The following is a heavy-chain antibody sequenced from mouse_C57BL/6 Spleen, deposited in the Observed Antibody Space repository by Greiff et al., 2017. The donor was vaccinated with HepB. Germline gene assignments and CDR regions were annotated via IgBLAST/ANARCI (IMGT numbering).Heavy chain of an antibody. J-gene: IGHJ1*03. D-gene: IGHD1-1*01. CDR3: ARDNPVVANWYFDV. CDR2: ISDGGSYT. Sequence: EVKLMESGGGLVKPGGSLKLSCAASGFTFSSYAMSWVRQTPEKRLEWVATISDGGSYTYYPDNVKGRFTISRDNAKNNLYLQMSHLKSEDTAMYYCARDNPVVANWYFDVWGTGTTVTVSS. V-gene: IGHV5-4*01. CDR1: GFTFSSYA.